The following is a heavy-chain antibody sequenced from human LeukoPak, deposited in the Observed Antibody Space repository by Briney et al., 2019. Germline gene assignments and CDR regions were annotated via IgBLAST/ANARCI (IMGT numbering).Heavy chain of an antibody. CDR2: ISSSSSYI. V-gene: IGHV3-21*04. D-gene: IGHD2-2*01. CDR3: ARGSPYCSSTNCLYYFDY. Sequence: GGSLRLSCAASGFTVSSSNYMNWVRQAPGKGLEWVSFISSSSSYIYYADSVMGRFTISRDNAKNSLYLQMNSLRAEDTAVYYCARGSPYCSSTNCLYYFDYWGQGTLVTVSS. J-gene: IGHJ4*02. CDR1: GFTVSSSNY.